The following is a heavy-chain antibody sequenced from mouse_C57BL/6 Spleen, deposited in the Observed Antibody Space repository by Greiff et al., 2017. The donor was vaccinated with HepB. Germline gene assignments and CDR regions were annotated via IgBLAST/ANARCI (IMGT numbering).Heavy chain of an antibody. J-gene: IGHJ2*01. Sequence: QVQLQQSGAELARPGASVKMSCKASGYTFTSYTMHWVKQRPGQGLEWSGYINPSSGYTKYNQKFKDKATLTADKSSSTAYVQLSRLTSEDSAVYYCAGADWDYWGQGTTLTVSS. CDR3: AGADWDY. D-gene: IGHD4-1*01. CDR2: INPSSGYT. CDR1: GYTFTSYT. V-gene: IGHV1-4*01.